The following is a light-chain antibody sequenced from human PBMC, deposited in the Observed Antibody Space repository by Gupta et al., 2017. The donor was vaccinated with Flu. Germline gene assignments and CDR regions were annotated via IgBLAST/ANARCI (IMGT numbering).Light chain of an antibody. Sequence: DIQLTQSPSFLSASVGDRVIITCRASQSVYSYLVWYQQKPGTAPKLLIYGASTLQTGVPSRFSGSGDGTEFKLTISSLQPEDFGTYYCQQGNAYPSTFGQGTKVEVK. V-gene: IGKV1-9*01. CDR2: GAS. CDR1: QSVYSY. J-gene: IGKJ1*01. CDR3: QQGNAYPST.